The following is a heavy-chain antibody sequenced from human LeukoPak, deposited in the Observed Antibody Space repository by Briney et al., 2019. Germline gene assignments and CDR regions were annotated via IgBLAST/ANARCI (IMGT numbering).Heavy chain of an antibody. CDR3: ARVHEGSYCSGGSCSGGY. CDR2: INTNTGNP. Sequence: ASVKVSCKASGYTFTKYAMNWVRQAPGQGLEWMGWINTNTGNPTYAQGFTGRFVFSLDTSVSTAYLQISSLKAEDTAVHYCARVHEGSYCSGGSCSGGYWGQGTLVTVSS. V-gene: IGHV7-4-1*02. J-gene: IGHJ4*02. D-gene: IGHD2-15*01. CDR1: GYTFTKYA.